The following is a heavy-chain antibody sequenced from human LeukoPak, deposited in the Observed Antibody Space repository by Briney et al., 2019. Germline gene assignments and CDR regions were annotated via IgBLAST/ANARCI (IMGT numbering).Heavy chain of an antibody. J-gene: IGHJ4*02. Sequence: GGSLRLSCAASGFTFSSYAMSWVRQAPGKGLEWVSAISGSGGSTYYADSVKGRFTISRDNSKNTLYLQMNSLRAEDTAVYYCAKDVEGYWPAATPFDYWGQGTLVTVSS. CDR2: ISGSGGST. D-gene: IGHD2-2*01. CDR3: AKDVEGYWPAATPFDY. CDR1: GFTFSSYA. V-gene: IGHV3-23*01.